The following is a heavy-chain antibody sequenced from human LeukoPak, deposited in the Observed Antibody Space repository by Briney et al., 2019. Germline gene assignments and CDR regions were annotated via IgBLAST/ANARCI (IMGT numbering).Heavy chain of an antibody. Sequence: GGSLRLSCAASGFTFSSYSMNWVRQAPGKGLEWVSYISSSSSTIYYADSVKGRFTISRDNAKNSLYLQMNSLRAEDTAVYYCASPYNWNYDRRMIFDYWGQGTLVTVSS. CDR3: ASPYNWNYDRRMIFDY. CDR2: ISSSSSTI. V-gene: IGHV3-48*01. J-gene: IGHJ4*02. D-gene: IGHD1-7*01. CDR1: GFTFSSYS.